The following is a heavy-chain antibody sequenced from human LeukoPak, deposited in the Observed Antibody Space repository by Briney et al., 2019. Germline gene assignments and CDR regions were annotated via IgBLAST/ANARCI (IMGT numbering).Heavy chain of an antibody. CDR2: IYTSGST. CDR1: GGSISSFY. D-gene: IGHD6-6*01. J-gene: IGHJ4*02. Sequence: PSETLSLTCTVSGGSISSFYWSWIRQPPGKGLEWIGDIYTSGSTNYNPSLKSRVTLSVDTSKNQFSLKLSSVPAADTAVYYCARHSSSSWVLDYWGLGTLVTVS. V-gene: IGHV4-4*09. CDR3: ARHSSSSWVLDY.